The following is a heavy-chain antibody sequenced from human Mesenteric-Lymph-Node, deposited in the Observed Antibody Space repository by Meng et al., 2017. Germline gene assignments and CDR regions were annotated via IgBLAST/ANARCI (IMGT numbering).Heavy chain of an antibody. J-gene: IGHJ4*02. V-gene: IGHV3-23*01. CDR2: LSSSGDST. CDR1: GFTLSSYA. Sequence: GESLKISCAASGFTLSSYAMSWVRQTPGKGLEWVSGLSSSGDSTFYADSVKGRFTISRDNSKNTLYLHMNSLRAEDTAVYYCAKPKGSSWLYYFDFWGPGTLVTVSS. D-gene: IGHD6-13*01. CDR3: AKPKGSSWLYYFDF.